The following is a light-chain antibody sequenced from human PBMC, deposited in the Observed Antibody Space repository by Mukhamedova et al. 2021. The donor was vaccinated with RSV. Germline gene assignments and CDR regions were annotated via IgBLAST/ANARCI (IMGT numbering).Light chain of an antibody. Sequence: WYQRRVHGKAPNLLISDTSDLESGVPSRFSGSGSGTDFTLTISSLQPEDTATYYCQQYDSPPYSFGQGTKVEIK. CDR2: DTS. V-gene: IGKV1-33*01. CDR3: QQYDSPPYS. J-gene: IGKJ2*03.